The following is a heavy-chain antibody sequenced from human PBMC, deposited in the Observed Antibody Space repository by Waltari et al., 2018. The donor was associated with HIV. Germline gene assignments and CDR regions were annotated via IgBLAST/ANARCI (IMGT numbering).Heavy chain of an antibody. D-gene: IGHD5-12*01. CDR2: IYHSAST. Sequence: QVQLQESGPGLVQPSEPLSLTCTVSGGSVSSKTYYWSWIRQPPGKGLEWIGYIYHSASTNYNPSLKSRVTISVDTSKNQFSLRLTSVTAADTAVYYCARGGDGYNLAHAFDIWGQGTMVTVSS. CDR1: GGSVSSKTYY. CDR3: ARGGDGYNLAHAFDI. V-gene: IGHV4-61*01. J-gene: IGHJ3*02.